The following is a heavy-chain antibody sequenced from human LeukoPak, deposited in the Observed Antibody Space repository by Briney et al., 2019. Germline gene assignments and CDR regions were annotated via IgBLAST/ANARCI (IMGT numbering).Heavy chain of an antibody. CDR2: IKQDGSEK. J-gene: IGHJ4*02. Sequence: PGGSLRLSCTASEFSFSRYSTHWVRQAPGKGLEWVANIKQDGSEKYYVDSVKGRFTISRDNAKNSLYLEMNSLRAEDTAVYYCARELSGILGFDYWGRGTLVTVSS. CDR3: ARELSGILGFDY. V-gene: IGHV3-7*01. D-gene: IGHD6-13*01. CDR1: EFSFSRYS.